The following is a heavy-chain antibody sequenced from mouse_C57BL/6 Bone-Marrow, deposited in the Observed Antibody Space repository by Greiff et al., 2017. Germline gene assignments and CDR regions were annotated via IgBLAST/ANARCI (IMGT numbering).Heavy chain of an antibody. J-gene: IGHJ3*01. V-gene: IGHV1-82*01. CDR1: GYAFSSSW. D-gene: IGHD2-4*01. CDR3: ARGEGLRLWFAY. Sequence: VQLQQSGPELVKPGASVKISCKASGYAFSSSWMNWVKQRPGKGLEWIGRIYPGDGDTNYNGKFKGKATLTADKSSSTAYMQLSSLTSEDSAVYFCARGEGLRLWFAYWGQGTLVTVSA. CDR2: IYPGDGDT.